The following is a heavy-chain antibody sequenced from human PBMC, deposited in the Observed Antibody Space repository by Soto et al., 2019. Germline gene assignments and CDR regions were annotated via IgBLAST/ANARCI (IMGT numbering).Heavy chain of an antibody. CDR1: GFSLRTTGVG. CDR3: AHSSPQDSGAFDI. CDR2: LYWHDDN. V-gene: IGHV2-5*01. D-gene: IGHD6-19*01. Sequence: SGPTLVNPTQALTLTCTFSGFSLRTTGVGVGWIRQPPGKALEWLALLYWHDDNRYNPSLKSRLTLTKHTSKSQVVLTLTNVDHADTATYYCAHSSPQDSGAFDIWGQGTMVTVSS. J-gene: IGHJ3*02.